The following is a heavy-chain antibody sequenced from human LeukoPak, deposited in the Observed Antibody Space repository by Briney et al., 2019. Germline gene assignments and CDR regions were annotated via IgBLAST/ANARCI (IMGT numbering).Heavy chain of an antibody. Sequence: SETLSLTCTVSGGSISSSSYYWGWIRQPPGKGLEWIGSIYYSGSTYYNPSLKSRVTISVDTSKNQFSLKLSSVTAADTAVYYCARARTNSYGNAFDIWGQGTMVTVSS. CDR3: ARARTNSYGNAFDI. D-gene: IGHD5-18*01. V-gene: IGHV4-39*01. CDR2: IYYSGST. CDR1: GGSISSSSYY. J-gene: IGHJ3*02.